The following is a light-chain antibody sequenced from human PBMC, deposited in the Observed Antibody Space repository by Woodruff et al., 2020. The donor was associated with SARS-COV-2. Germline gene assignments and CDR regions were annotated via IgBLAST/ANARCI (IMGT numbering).Light chain of an antibody. Sequence: NNRPSGIPDRFSRSRSGNTVSLTITGAQAEDEADYYCNSRDSSGDRVFGGGTKLTVL. J-gene: IGLJ2*01. CDR3: NSRDSSGDRV. V-gene: IGLV3-19*01. CDR2: N.